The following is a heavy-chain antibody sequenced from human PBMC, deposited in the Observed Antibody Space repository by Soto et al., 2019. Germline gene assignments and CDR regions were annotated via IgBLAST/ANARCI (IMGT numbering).Heavy chain of an antibody. Sequence: QVQLQESGPGLVKPSQTLSLSCTVSGGSISSAAYYWSWIRQHPGKGLEWIGYISHSGSTYYTPSLKSRVIISADTSKNQFPLNLTSVTAADTAVYYCAREYTYGSNFFDCWGQGALVTVSS. CDR1: GGSISSAAYY. V-gene: IGHV4-31*03. D-gene: IGHD5-18*01. J-gene: IGHJ4*02. CDR3: AREYTYGSNFFDC. CDR2: ISHSGST.